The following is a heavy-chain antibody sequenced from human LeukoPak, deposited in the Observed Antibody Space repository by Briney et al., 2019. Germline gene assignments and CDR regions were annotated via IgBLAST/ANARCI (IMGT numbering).Heavy chain of an antibody. D-gene: IGHD6-6*01. V-gene: IGHV4-34*01. CDR3: ARGKGSIGAGRRYYFDF. CDR2: INHSGST. J-gene: IGHJ4*02. CDR1: VGSFTGYN. Sequence: PGTLSLTCAVYVGSFTGYNWGGSCHPPRKGLESVGEINHSGSTKYNPSLKSRVTISVDTSKNQFSLKLSSVTAADTAVYYCARGKGSIGAGRRYYFDFWGQGTMVTVSS.